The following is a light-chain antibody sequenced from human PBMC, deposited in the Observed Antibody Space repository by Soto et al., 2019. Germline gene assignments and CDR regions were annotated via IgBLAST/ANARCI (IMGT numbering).Light chain of an antibody. CDR1: QSIGGW. V-gene: IGKV1-5*01. CDR2: DTS. Sequence: DIQMTQSPSTLSASVGDRVTITCRASQSIGGWLAWYQQKPGKAPKLLIYDTSSLRRGVPSRFSGSGSGTEFTLTISSLQPDEVASYYCQQYYSYSGTFGQGTKVEIK. CDR3: QQYYSYSGT. J-gene: IGKJ1*01.